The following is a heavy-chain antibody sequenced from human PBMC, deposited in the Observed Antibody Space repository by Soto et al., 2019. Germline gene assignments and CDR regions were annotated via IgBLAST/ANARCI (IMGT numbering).Heavy chain of an antibody. V-gene: IGHV1-69*06. Sequence: QVQLVQSGAEVKKPGSSVKVSCKASGGTFSSYAISWVRQAPGQGLEWMGGIIPIFGTANYAQKFQGRVTITADKSTSTAYMELSSLRSEDTAVYYCAREGGIGYCSSTSCYREGYYFDYWGQGTLVTVSS. D-gene: IGHD2-2*01. CDR1: GGTFSSYA. CDR2: IIPIFGTA. J-gene: IGHJ4*02. CDR3: AREGGIGYCSSTSCYREGYYFDY.